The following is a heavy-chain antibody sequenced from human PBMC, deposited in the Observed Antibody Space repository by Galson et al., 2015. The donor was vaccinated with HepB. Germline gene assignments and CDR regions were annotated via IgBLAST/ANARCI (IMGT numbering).Heavy chain of an antibody. V-gene: IGHV3-11*01. CDR1: GFTFTDYC. CDR3: ASAGFGSGWSNWYFDL. J-gene: IGHJ2*01. CDR2: ISSSGRTI. D-gene: IGHD6-19*01. Sequence: SLRLSCAASGFTFTDYCMSWIRQAPGKGLEWVSSISSSGRTIYYADSVQGRFTISRDNANNSLSLQMNSLRAEDTAVYYCASAGFGSGWSNWYFDLWGRGTLVTVSS.